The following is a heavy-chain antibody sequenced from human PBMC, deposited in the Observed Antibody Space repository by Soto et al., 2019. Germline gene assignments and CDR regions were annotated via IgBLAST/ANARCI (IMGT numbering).Heavy chain of an antibody. CDR2: IRSKAYGGTT. J-gene: IGHJ6*02. CDR3: TRDILYDFWSGYYSYGMDV. CDR1: GFTFGDYS. V-gene: IGHV3-49*04. Sequence: GGSLRLSCTASGFTFGDYSMSWVRQAPGKGLEWLGFIRSKAYGGTTEYAASVKGRFTISRDDSKSIAYLQMNSLKTEDTAVYYCTRDILYDFWSGYYSYGMDVWGQGTTVTVSS. D-gene: IGHD3-3*01.